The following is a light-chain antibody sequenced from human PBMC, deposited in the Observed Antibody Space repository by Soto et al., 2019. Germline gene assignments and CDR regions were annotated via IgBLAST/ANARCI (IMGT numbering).Light chain of an antibody. CDR3: QQSYNAPRT. J-gene: IGKJ1*01. CDR1: QSISTH. Sequence: DIQMTQSPSSLSVSVGDRFTIACRASQSISTHLNWYQHKPGKAPNLLIHAASNLQTGVPSRFSGSGSGTDFTLTISSLQPEDFATYYCQQSYNAPRTFGQGTKVDI. CDR2: AAS. V-gene: IGKV1-39*01.